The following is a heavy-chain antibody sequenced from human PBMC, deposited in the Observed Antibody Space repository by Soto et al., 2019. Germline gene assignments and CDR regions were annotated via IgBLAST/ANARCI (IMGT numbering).Heavy chain of an antibody. Sequence: QVQLVQSGAEVKKPGASVKVSCKASGYTFTSYGISWVRQAPGQGLEWMGWISAYNGNTNYAQKLQGRVTMTTDTATSTAYMELRSLRSDDTAVYYCARDVGYCSGCSCFGRKYFPHWGQGTLVTVSS. CDR2: ISAYNGNT. J-gene: IGHJ1*01. V-gene: IGHV1-18*01. D-gene: IGHD2-15*01. CDR1: GYTFTSYG. CDR3: ARDVGYCSGCSCFGRKYFPH.